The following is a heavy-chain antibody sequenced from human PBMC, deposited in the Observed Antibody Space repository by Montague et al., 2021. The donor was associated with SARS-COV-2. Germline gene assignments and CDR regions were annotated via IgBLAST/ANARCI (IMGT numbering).Heavy chain of an antibody. V-gene: IGHV4-61*05. CDR1: GGSISITDRY. D-gene: IGHD2-15*01. J-gene: IGHJ6*02. CDR3: ARNLVVYYWYGMDV. Sequence: SETLSLTCSVSGGSISITDRYWGWIRQPPGKGLEWIGYINYSGSTNYNPSLKSRVTISVDTSKDQFSLNLSSVTAADTAVYYCARNLVVYYWYGMDVWGQGTTVTVSS. CDR2: INYSGST.